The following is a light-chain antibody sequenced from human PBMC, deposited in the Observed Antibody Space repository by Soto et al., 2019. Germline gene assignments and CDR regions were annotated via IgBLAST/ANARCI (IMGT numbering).Light chain of an antibody. CDR1: SSDVGGYNY. CDR3: NSYTGSGIV. CDR2: EVS. V-gene: IGLV2-14*01. J-gene: IGLJ1*01. Sequence: QSALAHPASVSGSPGQSITISCTVTSSDVGGYNYVSWYQHHPGKAPKLMIYEVSNRPSGVSYRFSGSKSGNTASLTISGLQAEDEADYYCNSYTGSGIVFGTGSKVTVL.